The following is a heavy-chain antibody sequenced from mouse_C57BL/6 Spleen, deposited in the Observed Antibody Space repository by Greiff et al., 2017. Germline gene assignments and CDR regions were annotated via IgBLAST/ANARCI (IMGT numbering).Heavy chain of an antibody. CDR2: IDPETGGT. CDR1: GYTFTDYE. V-gene: IGHV1-15*01. CDR3: TRWGYYAMDY. Sequence: VQLVESGAELVRPGASVTLSCKASGYTFTDYEMHWVKQTPVHGLEWIGAIDPETGGTAYNQKFKGKAILTADKSSSTAYMELRSLTSEDSAVYYCTRWGYYAMDYWGKGTSVTVSS. J-gene: IGHJ4*01.